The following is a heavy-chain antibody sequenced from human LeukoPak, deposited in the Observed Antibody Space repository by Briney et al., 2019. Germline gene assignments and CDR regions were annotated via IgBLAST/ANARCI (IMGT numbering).Heavy chain of an antibody. CDR3: ARFMPTNHYCGGDCYTDY. CDR2: IYYSGST. Sequence: SETLSLTCTVSGGSISSRSYYWGWIRQPPGKGLEWIGSIYYSGSTYYNPSLQSRVTISVDTSKNQFSLKLSSVTAADTAVYYCARFMPTNHYCGGDCYTDYWGQGTLVTVSS. V-gene: IGHV4-39*07. D-gene: IGHD2-21*02. J-gene: IGHJ4*02. CDR1: GGSISSRSYY.